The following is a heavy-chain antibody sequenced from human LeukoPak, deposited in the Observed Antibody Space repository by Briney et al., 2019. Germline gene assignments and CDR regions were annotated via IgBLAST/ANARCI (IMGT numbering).Heavy chain of an antibody. CDR2: ISGGGGVT. J-gene: IGHJ4*02. Sequence: GGSLRLSCAVSACIFSNYAMNWVRQAPGKGLEWVSGISGGGGVTYYADSVKGRFTISRDNSKNTLYLQMNSLRGDDTARYYCTKASWEGVTTTYFDYWGQGTLVPVSS. D-gene: IGHD1-26*01. V-gene: IGHV3-23*01. CDR1: ACIFSNYA. CDR3: TKASWEGVTTTYFDY.